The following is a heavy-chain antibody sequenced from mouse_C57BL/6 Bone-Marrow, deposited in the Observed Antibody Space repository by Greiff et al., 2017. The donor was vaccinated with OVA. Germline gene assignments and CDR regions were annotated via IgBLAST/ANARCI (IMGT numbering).Heavy chain of an antibody. V-gene: IGHV14-4*01. D-gene: IGHD1-1*01. Sequence: VQLQQSGAELVRPGASVKLSCTASGFNIKDDYLHWVKQRPEQGLVWIGWIVPENGDTEYASKFPGKSTIQTDTSSNTANLQLSSLTTEDTAVYYCTTLLRFAYWGQGTLVTVSA. CDR2: IVPENGDT. CDR1: GFNIKDDY. CDR3: TTLLRFAY. J-gene: IGHJ3*01.